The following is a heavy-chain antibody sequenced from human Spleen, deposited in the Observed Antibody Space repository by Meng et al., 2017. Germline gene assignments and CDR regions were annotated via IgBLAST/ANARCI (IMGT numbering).Heavy chain of an antibody. CDR3: ARGSKEQLVGGHRAFDI. CDR1: GGSFSGYD. D-gene: IGHD6-13*01. V-gene: IGHV4-34*01. J-gene: IGHJ3*02. Sequence: QGSLKRGGAWIFKPSETLSLALAVYGGSFSGYDWSWSSQPPGKGLELIGEINRSGSTNYNPSLKSRVTLSVDTSKNQFSLKLSSVTAADTAVYYCARGSKEQLVGGHRAFDIWGQGTMVTVSS. CDR2: INRSGST.